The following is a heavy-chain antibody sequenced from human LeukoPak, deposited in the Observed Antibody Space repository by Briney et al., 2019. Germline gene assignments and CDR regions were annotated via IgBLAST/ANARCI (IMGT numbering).Heavy chain of an antibody. V-gene: IGHV4-30-2*01. CDR2: IYHSGST. CDR3: ARLGYSSGSVVDY. J-gene: IGHJ4*02. D-gene: IGHD6-19*01. Sequence: SQTLSLTCAVSGGSINSGGYSWSWIRQPPGKGLEWMGYIYHSGSTYYNPSLKSRVTMSVDRSKNHFSLKLNSVTAADTAVYYCARLGYSSGSVVDYWGQGTLVTVSS. CDR1: GGSINSGGYS.